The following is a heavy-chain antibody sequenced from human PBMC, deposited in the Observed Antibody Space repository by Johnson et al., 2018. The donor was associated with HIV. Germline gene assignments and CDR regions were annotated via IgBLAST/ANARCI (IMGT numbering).Heavy chain of an antibody. J-gene: IGHJ3*02. CDR3: AREGYGSYSASDAFDI. CDR2: INSDGSST. V-gene: IGHV3-74*01. Sequence: VQVVESGGGVVQPGRSLRLSCAASGFTFSSYWMHWVRQAPGKGLVWVSRINSDGSSTSYADSVKGRFTISRAHAKNSLYLQMNRLRAEDTALYYCAREGYGSYSASDAFDIWGQGTMVTVSS. D-gene: IGHD1-26*01. CDR1: GFTFSSYW.